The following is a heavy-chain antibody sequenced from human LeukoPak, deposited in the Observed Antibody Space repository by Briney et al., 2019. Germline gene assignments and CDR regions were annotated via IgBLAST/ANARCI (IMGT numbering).Heavy chain of an antibody. D-gene: IGHD2-15*01. CDR2: IYYSGST. V-gene: IGHV4-39*01. Sequence: KPSETLSLTCTVSGGSISSSSYYWGWIRQPPGKGLEWIGSIYYSGSTYYNPSLKSRVTISVDTSKDQFSLKLSSVTAADTAVYYCARRLVGGWFDPWGQGTLVTVSS. CDR3: ARRLVGGWFDP. J-gene: IGHJ5*02. CDR1: GGSISSSSYY.